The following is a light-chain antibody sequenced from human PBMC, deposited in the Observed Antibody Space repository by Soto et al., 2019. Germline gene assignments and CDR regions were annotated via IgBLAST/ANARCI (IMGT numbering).Light chain of an antibody. V-gene: IGKV1-6*01. Sequence: QMTQSQAAWTSRSGETDMITCGASQTVSVYLGWYQQKPGKAPKLLIYAASSLQSGVPSRFSGSGSGTDFTLTISSLQPEDFAIYYCLQDYHYPLTFGGGTKVDIK. CDR1: QTVSVY. CDR3: LQDYHYPLT. J-gene: IGKJ4*02. CDR2: AAS.